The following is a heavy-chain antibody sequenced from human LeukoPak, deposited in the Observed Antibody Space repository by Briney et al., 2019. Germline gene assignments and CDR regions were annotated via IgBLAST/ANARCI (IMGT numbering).Heavy chain of an antibody. CDR1: GGSISSGSYY. V-gene: IGHV4-61*02. Sequence: SQTLSLTCTVSGGSISSGSYYWSWIRQPAGKGLEWIGRIYTSGSTNYNPSLKSRVTISVDTSKNQFSLKLSSVTAADTAVYYCARKYSSSSYDYWGQGTLVTVSS. CDR2: IYTSGST. J-gene: IGHJ4*02. D-gene: IGHD6-13*01. CDR3: ARKYSSSSYDY.